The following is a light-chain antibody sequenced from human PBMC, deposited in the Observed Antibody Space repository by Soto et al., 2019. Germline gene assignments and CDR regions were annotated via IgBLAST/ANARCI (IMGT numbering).Light chain of an antibody. J-gene: IGKJ1*01. V-gene: IGKV3-20*01. Sequence: VLSQSACTLSLSPGERASLSCRASQSVSSGHLAWYQQKPGQAPRLLIYGASSRATGIPDRFSGSGSGTDFTLTISRLEPEDYAVYYCQQYGHSLWTFGQGTKVDIK. CDR3: QQYGHSLWT. CDR2: GAS. CDR1: QSVSSGH.